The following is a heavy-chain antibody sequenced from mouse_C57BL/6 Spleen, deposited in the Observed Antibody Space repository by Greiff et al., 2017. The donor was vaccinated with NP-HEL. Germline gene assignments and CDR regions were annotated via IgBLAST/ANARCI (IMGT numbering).Heavy chain of an antibody. V-gene: IGHV5-17*01. CDR2: ISSGSSTI. CDR3: ARSEGDDYDGYFDV. D-gene: IGHD2-4*01. J-gene: IGHJ1*03. CDR1: GFTFSDYG. Sequence: EVKVVESGGGLVKPGGSLKLSCAASGFTFSDYGMHWVRQAPEKGLEWVAYISSGSSTIYYADTVKGRFTISRDNAKNTLFLQMTSLRSEDTAMYYCARSEGDDYDGYFDVWGTGTTVTVSS.